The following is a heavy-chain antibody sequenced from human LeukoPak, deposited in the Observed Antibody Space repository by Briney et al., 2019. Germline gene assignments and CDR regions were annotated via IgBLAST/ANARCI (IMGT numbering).Heavy chain of an antibody. J-gene: IGHJ3*02. D-gene: IGHD2-2*01. CDR3: ARPGVPAALDAFDI. CDR1: GGSISSSSYY. CDR2: IYYSGST. V-gene: IGHV4-39*07. Sequence: SETLSLTCTVSGGSISSSSYYWGWIRQPPGKGLEWIGSIYYSGSTYYNPSLKSRVTISVDTSKNQFSLKLSSVTAADTAVYYCARPGVPAALDAFDIWGQGTMVTVSS.